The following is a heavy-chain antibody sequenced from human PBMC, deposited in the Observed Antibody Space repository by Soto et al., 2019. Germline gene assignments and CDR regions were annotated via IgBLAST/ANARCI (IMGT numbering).Heavy chain of an antibody. Sequence: SETLSLTCTVSDGSISTSSYYWGWIRQSPGKGLEWIGTIFYTGRTYYNPSLESRVTLSVDTSKNQFSLHLTSVTAADTAVYYCTRHHPHHYDSSGYFDYWGQGALVTVS. J-gene: IGHJ4*02. CDR3: TRHHPHHYDSSGYFDY. V-gene: IGHV4-39*01. CDR2: IFYTGRT. CDR1: DGSISTSSYY. D-gene: IGHD3-22*01.